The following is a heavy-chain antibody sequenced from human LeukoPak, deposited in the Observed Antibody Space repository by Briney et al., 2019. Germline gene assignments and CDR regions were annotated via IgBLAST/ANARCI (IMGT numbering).Heavy chain of an antibody. CDR3: ARGYREIDY. Sequence: SETLSLTCTVSGYSISSGYYWGWIRQPPGKGLEWIGSIYHSGSTYYNPSLKSRVTISVDTSKNQFSLKLSSVTAADTAVYYCARGYREIDYWGQGTLVTVSS. CDR1: GYSISSGYY. V-gene: IGHV4-38-2*02. D-gene: IGHD3-16*02. J-gene: IGHJ4*02. CDR2: IYHSGST.